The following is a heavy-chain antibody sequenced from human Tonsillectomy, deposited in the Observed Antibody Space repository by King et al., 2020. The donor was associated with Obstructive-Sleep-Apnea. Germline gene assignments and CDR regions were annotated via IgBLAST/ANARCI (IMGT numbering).Heavy chain of an antibody. CDR1: GFTFSTYW. CDR3: ALAVYFRLDP. J-gene: IGHJ5*02. D-gene: IGHD2/OR15-2a*01. V-gene: IGHV3-7*01. Sequence: VQLVESGGGLVQPGGSLRLSCGASGFTFSTYWMSWVRQAPGEGLEWGAKINPDGSETFHADSVKGRLTISRDNAKNTLYLQMSSLRAEDTATYYCALAVYFRLDPWGPGTLVTVSS. CDR2: INPDGSET.